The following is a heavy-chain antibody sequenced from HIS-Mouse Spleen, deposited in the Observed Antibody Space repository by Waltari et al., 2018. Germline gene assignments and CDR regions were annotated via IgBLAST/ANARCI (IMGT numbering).Heavy chain of an antibody. V-gene: IGHV4-38-2*02. Sequence: QVQLQESGPGLVKPSETLSLTCPVSGYSISSGYSRGWIRQPPGKGRGWIGSIYHSGSTYYNPSLKSRVTISVDTSKNQFSLKLSSVTAADTAVYYCARVKTWGQGTLVTVSS. CDR3: ARVKT. J-gene: IGHJ5*02. CDR2: IYHSGST. CDR1: GYSISSGYS.